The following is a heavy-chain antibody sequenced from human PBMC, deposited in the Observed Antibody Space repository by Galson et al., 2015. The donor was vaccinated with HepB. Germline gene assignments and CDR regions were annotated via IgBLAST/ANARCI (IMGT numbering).Heavy chain of an antibody. CDR1: GYTFTSYD. Sequence: SVKVSCKASGYTFTSYDINWVRQATGQGLEWMGGITPIFGTASYAQKFQGRVTMTTDTSTSTAYMELRSLRSDDTAVYYCARGVHPHCSSTSCYSQDYYNYMDVWGKGTTVTVSS. V-gene: IGHV1-69*05. J-gene: IGHJ6*03. CDR2: ITPIFGTA. D-gene: IGHD2-2*02. CDR3: ARGVHPHCSSTSCYSQDYYNYMDV.